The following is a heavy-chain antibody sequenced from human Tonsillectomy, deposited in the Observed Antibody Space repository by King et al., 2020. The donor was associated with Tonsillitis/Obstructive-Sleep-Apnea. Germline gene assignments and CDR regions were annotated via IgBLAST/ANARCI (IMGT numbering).Heavy chain of an antibody. D-gene: IGHD3-22*01. CDR3: ARDSMSHYFDSSTYYTFAY. J-gene: IGHJ4*02. V-gene: IGHV1-18*01. Sequence: QLVQSGAEVKKPGASVKVSCKASGYTFTNYGISWVRQAPGQGLEWMGWISAYNGDTNYPQNLQGRITMTTDTSTSTAYLDLRSLRSDDTAVYYCARDSMSHYFDSSTYYTFAYWGQGTLVTVSS. CDR1: GYTFTNYG. CDR2: ISAYNGDT.